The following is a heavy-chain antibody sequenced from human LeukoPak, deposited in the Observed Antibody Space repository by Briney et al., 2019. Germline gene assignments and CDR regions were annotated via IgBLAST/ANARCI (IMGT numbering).Heavy chain of an antibody. J-gene: IGHJ4*02. CDR3: ATRNAMDYDFWSGPTDY. V-gene: IGHV1-46*01. CDR1: EYTFTSYY. D-gene: IGHD3-3*01. Sequence: GASVKVSCKASEYTFTSYYMHWVRQAPGQGLEWMGIINPSGAGTNYAQKFQGRVTMTRDTSTSTVYMELSSLRSEDTAVYYCATRNAMDYDFWSGPTDYWGQGTLVTVSS. CDR2: INPSGAGT.